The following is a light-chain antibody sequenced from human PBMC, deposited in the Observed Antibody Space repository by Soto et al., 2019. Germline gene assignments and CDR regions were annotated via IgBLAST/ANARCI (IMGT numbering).Light chain of an antibody. J-gene: IGKJ1*01. Sequence: EIVLTQSPGTLSLSPGDGATLSCRVSQSVSSGYLAWCQQKPGQAPRLLIYGASRRATGIPVRFSGSGSGTDFTLSISRLEPEDFAVYWCQHYGNSPTFGQGTKVDIK. CDR1: QSVSSGY. CDR2: GAS. CDR3: QHYGNSPT. V-gene: IGKV3-20*01.